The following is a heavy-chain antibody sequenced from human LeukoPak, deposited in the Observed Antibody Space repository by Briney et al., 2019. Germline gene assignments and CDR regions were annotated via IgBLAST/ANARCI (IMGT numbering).Heavy chain of an antibody. Sequence: GGSLRLSCAASGFTFSSYAMHWVRQVPGKGLVWVSHINSDGSWTSYADSVKGRFTISKDNAKNTVYLQMNSLRAEDTAVYYCVSFYETYWGRGTLVTVSS. D-gene: IGHD2/OR15-2a*01. V-gene: IGHV3-74*01. CDR2: INSDGSWT. CDR3: VSFYETY. CDR1: GFTFSSYA. J-gene: IGHJ4*02.